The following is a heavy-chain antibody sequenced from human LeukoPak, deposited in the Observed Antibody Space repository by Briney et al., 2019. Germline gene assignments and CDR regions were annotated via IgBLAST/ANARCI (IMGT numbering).Heavy chain of an antibody. CDR3: ARTVEGHFDF. V-gene: IGHV3-21*01. CDR1: AFTFKTYT. D-gene: IGHD5-24*01. J-gene: IGHJ4*02. CDR2: ISTAGNLI. Sequence: PGVSLRLSCVASAFTFKTYTLNWVRQTPGKGLEWVSYISTAGNLINCADSVRGRFTISRDNAKNSLYLYMNSLTPEDTAVYYCARTVEGHFDFRGQGTLVTVSS.